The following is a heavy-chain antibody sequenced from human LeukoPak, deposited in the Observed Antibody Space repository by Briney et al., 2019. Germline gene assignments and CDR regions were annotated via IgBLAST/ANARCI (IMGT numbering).Heavy chain of an antibody. CDR2: IYYSGST. J-gene: IGHJ2*01. CDR1: GGSISSYY. CDR3: ARNIVVVPAARHWYFDL. V-gene: IGHV4-59*01. D-gene: IGHD2-2*01. Sequence: PSETLSLTCTVPGGSISSYYWSWIRQPPGKGLEWIGYIYYSGSTNYNPSLKSRVTISVDTSKNQFSLQLSSVTAADTAVYYCARNIVVVPAARHWYFDLWGRGTPVTVSS.